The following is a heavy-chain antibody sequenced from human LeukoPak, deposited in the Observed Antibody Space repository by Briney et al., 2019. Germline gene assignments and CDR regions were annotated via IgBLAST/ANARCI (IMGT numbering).Heavy chain of an antibody. CDR2: INPNSGGT. Sequence: ASVKVSCKASGYTFTGDYMHWVRQAPGQGLEWMGWINPNSGGTNYAQKFQGRVTMTRDTSISTAYMELSRLRSDDTAVYYCARDRSNYYGSGSYYWFDPWGQGTLVTVSS. J-gene: IGHJ5*02. V-gene: IGHV1-2*02. CDR3: ARDRSNYYGSGSYYWFDP. CDR1: GYTFTGDY. D-gene: IGHD3-10*01.